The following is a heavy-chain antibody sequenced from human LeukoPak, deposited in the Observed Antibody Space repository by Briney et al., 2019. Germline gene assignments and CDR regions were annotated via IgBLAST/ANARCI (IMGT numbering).Heavy chain of an antibody. D-gene: IGHD2-15*01. V-gene: IGHV4-4*02. J-gene: IGHJ4*02. CDR1: GGSISSSNW. CDR3: APLGYCSGGICYRPY. CDR2: IYHSGST. Sequence: SETLSLTRAVSGGSISSSNWWSWVRQPPGKGLEWIGEIYHSGSTNYNPSLKSRVTISVDKSKNQFSLKLSSVTAADTAVYFCAPLGYCSGGICYRPYWGQGTLVTVSS.